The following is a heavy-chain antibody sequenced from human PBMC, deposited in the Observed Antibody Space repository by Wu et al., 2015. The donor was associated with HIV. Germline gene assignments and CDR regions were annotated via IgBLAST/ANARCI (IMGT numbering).Heavy chain of an antibody. D-gene: IGHD2-2*01. CDR2: IIPIFGTA. V-gene: IGHV1-69*13. CDR3: AGGYCSSTSCRFYYYYGMDV. Sequence: QVQLVQSGAEVKKPGSSVKVSCKASGGTFSSYAISWVRQAPGQGLEWMGRIIPIFGTANYAQKFQGRVTITADESTSTAYMELSSLRSEDTAVYYCAGGYCSSTSCRFYYYYGMDVWGQGTTVTVSS. CDR1: GGTFSSYA. J-gene: IGHJ6*02.